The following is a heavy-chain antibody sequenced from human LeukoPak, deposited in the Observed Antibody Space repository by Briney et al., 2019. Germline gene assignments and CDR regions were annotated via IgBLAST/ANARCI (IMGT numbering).Heavy chain of an antibody. V-gene: IGHV3-48*01. CDR2: ISGRGEAI. Sequence: GGSLRLSCAASGFTFSNYNMDWVRQAPGKGLEWISYISGRGEAIFYADSVQGRFTISRDNAKNSIYLQMNGLTAEDTAVYYCARTYGSGSLDYGGQGTLVTVSS. CDR1: GFTFSNYN. J-gene: IGHJ4*02. CDR3: ARTYGSGSLDY. D-gene: IGHD2-15*01.